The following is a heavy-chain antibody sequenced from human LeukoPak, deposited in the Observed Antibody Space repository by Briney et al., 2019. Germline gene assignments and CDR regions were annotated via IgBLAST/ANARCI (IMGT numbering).Heavy chain of an antibody. Sequence: GGSRGPSFPASGFTFIDNFMDWFGKAQGKGLEWVGRIRKRPNSYTTEYAASVQGRFAISRDDSKNSLYLQMNSLKTEDTAVYYCARVSTTVAGSDYLDYWGQGTQVTISS. CDR1: GFTFIDNF. CDR2: IRKRPNSYTT. J-gene: IGHJ4*02. D-gene: IGHD6-19*01. CDR3: ARVSTTVAGSDYLDY. V-gene: IGHV3-72*01.